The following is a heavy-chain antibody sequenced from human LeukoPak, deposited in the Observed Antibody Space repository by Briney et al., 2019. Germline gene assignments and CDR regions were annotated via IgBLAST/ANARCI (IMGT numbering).Heavy chain of an antibody. D-gene: IGHD3-3*01. V-gene: IGHV3-23*01. CDR2: ISGSGGST. J-gene: IGHJ3*02. Sequence: GGSLRLSCAASGFTFSNAWMSWVRQAPGKGLEWVSAISGSGGSTYYADSVKGRFTISRDNSKNTLYLQMNSLRAEDTAVYYCAKPVPRDYDFWSGYFTDAFDIWGQGTMVTVSS. CDR3: AKPVPRDYDFWSGYFTDAFDI. CDR1: GFTFSNAW.